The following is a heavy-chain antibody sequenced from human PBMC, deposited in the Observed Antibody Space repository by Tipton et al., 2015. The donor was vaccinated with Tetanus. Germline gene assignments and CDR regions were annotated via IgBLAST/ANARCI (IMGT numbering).Heavy chain of an antibody. CDR2: INSDGSST. V-gene: IGHV3-74*01. D-gene: IGHD2-15*01. J-gene: IGHJ4*02. Sequence: TASGFTFSNYYMHWVRQAPGKGLVWVSRINSDGSSTSYADSVKGRFPISRDNAKNTLYLQMNSLAAEDTAVYYCTRDRLAYCSGGFCYGPLASWGQGTLVTVSS. CDR3: TRDRLAYCSGGFCYGPLAS. CDR1: GFTFSNYY.